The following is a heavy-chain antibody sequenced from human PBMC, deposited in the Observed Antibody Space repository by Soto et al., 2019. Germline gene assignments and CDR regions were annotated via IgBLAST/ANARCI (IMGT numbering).Heavy chain of an antibody. D-gene: IGHD4-17*01. V-gene: IGHV1-69*01. CDR1: GGTFSSYA. CDR3: AGDRRAAGVDGDYRVYWYFDL. CDR2: IIPIFGTA. Sequence: QVQLVQSGAEVKKPGSSVKVSCKASGGTFSSYAISWVRQAPGQGLEWMGGIIPIFGTANYAQKFQGRVTITADESTSTAYMELSSLRSEDTAVYYCAGDRRAAGVDGDYRVYWYFDLWGRGTLVTVSS. J-gene: IGHJ2*01.